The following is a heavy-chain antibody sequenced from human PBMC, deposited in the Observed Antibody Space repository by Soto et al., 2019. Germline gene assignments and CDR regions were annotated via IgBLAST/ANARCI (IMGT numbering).Heavy chain of an antibody. CDR2: IYYTGKT. D-gene: IGHD2-2*01. J-gene: IGHJ4*02. Sequence: PSETLSLTCSVSGGSISSSNYYWTWIRQPPGKGLEWIGSIYYTGKTYYNPSLKSRVTISVDTSKNRFSLNLGSVTAADTAVYYCGRLIHCSTTSCYFDYWGQGTLVTVS. CDR3: GRLIHCSTTSCYFDY. V-gene: IGHV4-39*01. CDR1: GGSISSSNYY.